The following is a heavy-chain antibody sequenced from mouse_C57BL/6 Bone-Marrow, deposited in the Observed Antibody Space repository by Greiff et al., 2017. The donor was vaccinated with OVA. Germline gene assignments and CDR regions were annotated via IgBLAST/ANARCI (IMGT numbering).Heavy chain of an antibody. D-gene: IGHD2-4*01. J-gene: IGHJ4*01. V-gene: IGHV14-2*01. CDR1: GFNIKDYY. CDR2: IDPEDGET. CDR3: ASDDWDGRYAMDY. Sequence: VQLQQSGAELVKPGASVKLSCTASGFNIKDYYMHWVKQRTEQGLEWIGRIDPEDGETKYAQKFQGKATITADTSSSTAYLQLSSLTAEDTAVYYCASDDWDGRYAMDYWGQGTTVTVSS.